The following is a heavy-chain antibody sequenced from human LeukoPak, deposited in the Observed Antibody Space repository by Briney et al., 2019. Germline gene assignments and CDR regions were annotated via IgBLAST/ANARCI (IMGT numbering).Heavy chain of an antibody. V-gene: IGHV4-38-2*01. Sequence: SETLSLTCAVSGYSISSGYYWGWIRQPPGKGLEWIGSIYHSGSTYYNPSLKSRVTISVDTSKNQFSLKLSSVTAADTAVYYCAWTSLPAATFDYWGQGTLVTVSS. CDR3: AWTSLPAATFDY. J-gene: IGHJ4*02. CDR2: IYHSGST. CDR1: GYSISSGYY. D-gene: IGHD2-2*01.